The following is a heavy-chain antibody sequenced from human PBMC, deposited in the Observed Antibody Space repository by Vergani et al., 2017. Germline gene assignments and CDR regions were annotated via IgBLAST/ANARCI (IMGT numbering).Heavy chain of an antibody. J-gene: IGHJ2*01. CDR3: ARDLTDCSSTSCPWGYFDL. D-gene: IGHD2-2*01. V-gene: IGHV4-31*03. Sequence: QVQLQESGPGLVKPSQTLSLTCTVSGGSITSGGYYWSWIRQHPGKGLEWIGYIYYSGSTYYNPSLKSRVTISVDTSKNQFSLKLSSVTAADTAVYYCARDLTDCSSTSCPWGYFDLWGRGTLVTVSS. CDR2: IYYSGST. CDR1: GGSITSGGYY.